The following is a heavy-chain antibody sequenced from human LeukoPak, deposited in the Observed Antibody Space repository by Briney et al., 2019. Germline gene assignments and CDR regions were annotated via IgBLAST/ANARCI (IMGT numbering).Heavy chain of an antibody. V-gene: IGHV1-2*02. CDR3: ATYYYDSSGYYYIDY. J-gene: IGHJ4*02. CDR2: INPNSGGT. Sequence: ASVKVSCKASGYTFTGYYMHWVRQAPGQGLERMGWINPNSGGTNYAQKFQGRVTITRDTSISTAYMELSRLRSDDTAVYYCATYYYDSSGYYYIDYWGQGTLVTVSS. CDR1: GYTFTGYY. D-gene: IGHD3-22*01.